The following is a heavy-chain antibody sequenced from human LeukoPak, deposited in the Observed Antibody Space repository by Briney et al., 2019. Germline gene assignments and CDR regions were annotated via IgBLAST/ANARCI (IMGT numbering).Heavy chain of an antibody. CDR2: IYYSGST. CDR1: GGSISSYY. D-gene: IGHD6-13*01. CDR3: ARDTGIAAAGPSSN. V-gene: IGHV4-59*12. Sequence: SETLSLTCTVSGGSISSYYWSWIRQPPGKGLEWIGYIYYSGSTNYNPSLKSRVTISVDTSKNQFSLKLSSVTAADTAVYYCARDTGIAAAGPSSNWGQGTLVTVYS. J-gene: IGHJ4*02.